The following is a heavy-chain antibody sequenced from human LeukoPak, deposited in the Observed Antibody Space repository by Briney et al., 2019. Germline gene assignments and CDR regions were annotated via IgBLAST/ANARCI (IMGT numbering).Heavy chain of an antibody. Sequence: GASVKVSCKASGYTFTSYAMNWVRQAPGQGLEWMGWINTNTGNPTYAQGFTGRFVFSLDTSVSTAYLQISSLKAEDTAVYYCARDVKVLLWFGELTGDGVFDYWGQGTLVTVSS. V-gene: IGHV7-4-1*02. J-gene: IGHJ4*02. CDR2: INTNTGNP. CDR3: ARDVKVLLWFGELTGDGVFDY. CDR1: GYTFTSYA. D-gene: IGHD3-10*01.